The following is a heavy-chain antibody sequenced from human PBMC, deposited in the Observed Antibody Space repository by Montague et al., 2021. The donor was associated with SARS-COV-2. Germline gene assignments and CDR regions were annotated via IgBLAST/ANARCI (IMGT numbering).Heavy chain of an antibody. CDR2: INHSGST. CDR1: GGSFSGYY. J-gene: IGHJ6*02. V-gene: IGHV4-34*01. Sequence: SETLSLTCAVYGGSFSGYYWSWIRQPPEKGLEWIGEINHSGSTNYNPSLKGRVTISVDTSKNQFSLKLSSVTAADTAVYYCARVRYYGSGTSLGMDVWGQGTTVTVSS. CDR3: ARVRYYGSGTSLGMDV. D-gene: IGHD3-10*01.